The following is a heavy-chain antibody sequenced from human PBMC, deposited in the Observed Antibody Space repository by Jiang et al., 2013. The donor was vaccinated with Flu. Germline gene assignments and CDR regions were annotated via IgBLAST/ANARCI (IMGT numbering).Heavy chain of an antibody. V-gene: IGHV1-2*04. CDR1: GYTFTGYY. D-gene: IGHD2-2*01. J-gene: IGHJ3*02. Sequence: GAEVKKPGASVKVSCKASGYTFTGYYMHWVRQAPGQGLEWMGWINPNSGGTNYAQKFQGWVTMTRDTSISTAYMELSRLRSDDTAVYYCARDEMGYCSSTSCSINAFDIWGQGTMVTVSS. CDR2: INPNSGGT. CDR3: ARDEMGYCSSTSCSINAFDI.